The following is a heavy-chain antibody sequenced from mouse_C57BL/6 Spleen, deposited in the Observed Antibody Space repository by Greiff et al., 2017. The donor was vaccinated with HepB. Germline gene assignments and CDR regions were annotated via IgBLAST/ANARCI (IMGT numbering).Heavy chain of an antibody. CDR3: ARSPYYGSSLYAMDY. CDR2: IYPGDGDT. V-gene: IGHV1-82*01. D-gene: IGHD1-1*01. Sequence: VQLQQSGPELVKPGASVKISCKASGYAFSSSWMNWVKQRPGKGLEWIGRIYPGDGDTNYNGTFKGKATLTADKSSSTAYMQLSSLTSEDSAVYFCARSPYYGSSLYAMDYWGQGTSVTVSS. J-gene: IGHJ4*01. CDR1: GYAFSSSW.